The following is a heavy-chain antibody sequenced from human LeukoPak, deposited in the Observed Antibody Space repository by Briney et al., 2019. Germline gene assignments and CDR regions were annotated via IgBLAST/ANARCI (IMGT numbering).Heavy chain of an antibody. CDR3: ARDTGYCSSTSCYNGMDV. V-gene: IGHV1-18*01. CDR1: GYTFTSYG. Sequence: ASVKVSCKASGYTFTSYGISWVRQAPGQGLEWMGWISAYNGNTNYAQKLQGRVTMTTATSTSTAYMELRSLRSDDTAVYYCARDTGYCSSTSCYNGMDVWGQGTTVTVSS. D-gene: IGHD2-2*01. CDR2: ISAYNGNT. J-gene: IGHJ6*02.